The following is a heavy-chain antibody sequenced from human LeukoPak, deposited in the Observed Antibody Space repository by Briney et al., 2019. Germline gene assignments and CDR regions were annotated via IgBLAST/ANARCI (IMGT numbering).Heavy chain of an antibody. J-gene: IGHJ6*03. CDR2: ISAYNGNT. CDR3: AREGCSGGSCYSYRFYYMDV. D-gene: IGHD2-15*01. CDR1: GYTFTSYG. Sequence: GASVKVSCKTSGYTFTSYGISWVRQAPGQGLEWMGWISAYNGNTNYAQKFQGRVTMTRDTSISTAYMELSRLRSDDTAVYYCAREGCSGGSCYSYRFYYMDVWGKGTTVTVSS. V-gene: IGHV1-18*01.